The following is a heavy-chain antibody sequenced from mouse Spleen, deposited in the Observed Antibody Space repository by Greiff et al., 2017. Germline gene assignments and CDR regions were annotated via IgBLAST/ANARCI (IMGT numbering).Heavy chain of an antibody. CDR3: ARVSYSDAMDY. V-gene: IGHV3-6*01. Sequence: ESGPGLVKPSQSLSLTCSVTGYSITSGYYWNWIRQFPGNKLEWMGYISYDGSNNYNPSLKNRISITRDTSKNQFFLKLNSVTTEDTATYYCARVSYSDAMDYWGQGTSVTVSS. CDR1: GYSITSGYY. J-gene: IGHJ4*01. CDR2: ISYDGSN. D-gene: IGHD2-12*01.